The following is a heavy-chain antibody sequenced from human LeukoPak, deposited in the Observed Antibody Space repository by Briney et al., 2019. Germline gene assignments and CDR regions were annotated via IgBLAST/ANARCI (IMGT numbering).Heavy chain of an antibody. CDR3: ARDFSYYDSSGYLGY. CDR2: INPKSGGT. J-gene: IGHJ4*02. Sequence: ASVKVSCKASGYTFTGYYMHWVRQAPGQGLEWMGWINPKSGGTNYAQKFQGRVTMTRDTSISTAYMELSRLRSDDTAVYYCARDFSYYDSSGYLGYWGQGTLVTVSS. V-gene: IGHV1-2*02. D-gene: IGHD3-22*01. CDR1: GYTFTGYY.